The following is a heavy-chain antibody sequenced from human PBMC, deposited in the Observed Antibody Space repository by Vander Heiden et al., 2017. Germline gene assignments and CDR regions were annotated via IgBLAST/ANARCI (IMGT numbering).Heavy chain of an antibody. CDR1: GYTFTGYY. D-gene: IGHD3-22*01. J-gene: IGHJ5*02. CDR3: ARKADYYDSSGYYYAWFDP. V-gene: IGHV1-2*02. CDR2: INPDSGDT. Sequence: QVQLVQSGAAVKKPGASMKVSCKASGYTFTGYYIHWVRQAPGQGLEWMGWINPDSGDTNSAQKFQGRGTMTRDTSISTAYMELSRLRSDDTAVYYCARKADYYDSSGYYYAWFDPWGQGTLVTVSS.